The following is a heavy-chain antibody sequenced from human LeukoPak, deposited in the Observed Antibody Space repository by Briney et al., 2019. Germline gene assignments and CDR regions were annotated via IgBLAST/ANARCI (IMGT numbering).Heavy chain of an antibody. CDR2: IYTSGST. Sequence: SQTLSLTCTVSGGSISSGSYYWSWIRQPAGKGLEWIGRIYTSGSTNYNPSLKSRVTISVDTSKNQFSLKLSSVTAADTAVYYCAREGSGWRVDYWGQGTLVTVSS. CDR3: AREGSGWRVDY. V-gene: IGHV4-61*02. D-gene: IGHD6-19*01. J-gene: IGHJ4*02. CDR1: GGSISSGSYY.